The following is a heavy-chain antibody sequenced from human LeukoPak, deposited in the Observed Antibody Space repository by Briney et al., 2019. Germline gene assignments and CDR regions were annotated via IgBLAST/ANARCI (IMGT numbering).Heavy chain of an antibody. D-gene: IGHD3-3*01. J-gene: IGHJ5*02. CDR1: GGSISSSSYY. Sequence: SETLSLTCTVSGGSISSSSYYWGWIRQPPGKGLEWIGSIYYSGSTYYNPSLKSRVTISVDTSKNQFSLKLSSVTAADTAVYYCARGLRFLEWFDSNWFDPWGQGTLVTVSS. CDR3: ARGLRFLEWFDSNWFDP. V-gene: IGHV4-39*07. CDR2: IYYSGST.